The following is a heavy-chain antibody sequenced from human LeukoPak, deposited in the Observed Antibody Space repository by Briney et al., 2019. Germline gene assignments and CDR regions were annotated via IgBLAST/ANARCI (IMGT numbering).Heavy chain of an antibody. CDR3: ARDSCSGGSCWEDY. J-gene: IGHJ4*02. Sequence: PSETLSLTCTVSGGSITTSSYYWGWIRQPPGKGLEWIGSIYYSGSTYYNPSLKSRVTMSVDTSKNQFSLKQSSVTAADTAVYYCARDSCSGGSCWEDYGGQGTLVTVSS. CDR2: IYYSGST. V-gene: IGHV4-39*02. CDR1: GGSITTSSYY. D-gene: IGHD2-15*01.